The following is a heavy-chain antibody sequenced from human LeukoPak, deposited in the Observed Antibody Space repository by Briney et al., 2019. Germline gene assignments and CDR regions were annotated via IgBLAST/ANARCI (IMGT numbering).Heavy chain of an antibody. V-gene: IGHV3-30-3*01. Sequence: HAGGSLRLSCAASGFIFSTYAMYWVRQAPGEGLEWVAALSYDGSNEYYEDSVKGRFTISRDNSKNTLYLQMNSLRAEDTAVYYCARGAPPDYWGQGTLVIVSS. J-gene: IGHJ4*02. CDR1: GFIFSTYA. CDR3: ARGAPPDY. CDR2: LSYDGSNE.